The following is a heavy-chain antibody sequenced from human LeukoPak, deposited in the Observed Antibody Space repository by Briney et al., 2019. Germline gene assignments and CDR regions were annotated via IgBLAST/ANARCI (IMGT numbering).Heavy chain of an antibody. V-gene: IGHV3-23*01. J-gene: IGHJ3*02. D-gene: IGHD1-26*01. CDR1: GFTFSSYA. CDR3: ARDAGELRDAFDI. CDR2: ISGSGGST. Sequence: PGGSLRLSCAASGFTFSSYAMSWVRQAPGKGLEWVSAISGSGGSTYYADSVKGRFTISRDNAKNSLYLQMNSLRAEDTAVYYCARDAGELRDAFDIWGQGTMVTVSS.